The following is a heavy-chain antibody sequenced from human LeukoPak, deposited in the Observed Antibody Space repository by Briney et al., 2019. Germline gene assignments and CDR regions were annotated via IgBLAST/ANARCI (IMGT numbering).Heavy chain of an antibody. Sequence: PSETLSLTCTVSGGSISGSTYYWGWIRQPPGKGLEWIGSIYYSGTTNYNPSLKSRVTISVDTSKNQFSLKLSSVTAADTAMYYCARYFSGLDYWGQGTLVTVSS. V-gene: IGHV4-39*07. J-gene: IGHJ4*02. D-gene: IGHD3-10*01. CDR3: ARYFSGLDY. CDR1: GGSISGSTYY. CDR2: IYYSGTT.